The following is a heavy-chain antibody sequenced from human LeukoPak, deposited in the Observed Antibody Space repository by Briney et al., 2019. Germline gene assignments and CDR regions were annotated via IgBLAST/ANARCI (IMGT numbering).Heavy chain of an antibody. CDR2: ISAYNGNT. CDR3: ARDCLGYCSSLPYYYYYGMDV. D-gene: IGHD2-15*01. CDR1: GYTFTSYG. J-gene: IGHJ6*02. Sequence: ASVKVSCKASGYTFTSYGISWVRQAPGQGLEWMGWISAYNGNTNYAQKLQGRVTMTTDTSTSTAYMELRSLRSDDTAVYYCARDCLGYCSSLPYYYYYGMDVWGQGTTVTVSS. V-gene: IGHV1-18*01.